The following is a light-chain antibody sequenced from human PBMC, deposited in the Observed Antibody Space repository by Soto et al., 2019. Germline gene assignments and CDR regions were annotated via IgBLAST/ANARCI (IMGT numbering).Light chain of an antibody. J-gene: IGKJ4*01. CDR1: HDIRNS. V-gene: IGKV1-33*01. Sequence: DMQITHCPSSLSASVVYRVTITCQASHDIRNSLNWYQQKPWRAPKLPIYSASNLDTGVPSRFSGSGSGTDFTFTISSLQPEDIATYYCQQFENLPLTFRGGTKVDNK. CDR3: QQFENLPLT. CDR2: SAS.